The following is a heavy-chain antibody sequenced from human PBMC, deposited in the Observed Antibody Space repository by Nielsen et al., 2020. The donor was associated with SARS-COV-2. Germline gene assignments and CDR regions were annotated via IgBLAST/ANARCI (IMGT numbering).Heavy chain of an antibody. J-gene: IGHJ4*02. V-gene: IGHV3-23*01. CDR3: AKGNYDSSGYFDY. Sequence: DSVKGRFTISRDNSKNTLFLQLNGLRAEDTAVYYCAKGNYDSSGYFDYWGQGTLVTVSS. D-gene: IGHD3-22*01.